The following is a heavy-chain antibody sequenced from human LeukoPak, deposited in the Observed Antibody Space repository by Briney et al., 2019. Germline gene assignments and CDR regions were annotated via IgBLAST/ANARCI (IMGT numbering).Heavy chain of an antibody. J-gene: IGHJ4*02. Sequence: PGGSLRLSCAASGFTFSSYGMHWVRQASGKGLEWVGRIRSKANSYATAYAASVKGRFTISRDDSKNTAYLQMNSLKPEDTAVYYCTSVVVVPAAPDYWGQGTLVTVSS. CDR2: IRSKANSYAT. V-gene: IGHV3-73*01. CDR3: TSVVVVPAAPDY. D-gene: IGHD2-2*01. CDR1: GFTFSSYG.